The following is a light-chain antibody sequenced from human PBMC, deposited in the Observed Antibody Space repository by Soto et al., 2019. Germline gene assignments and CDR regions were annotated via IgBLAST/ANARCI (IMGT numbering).Light chain of an antibody. CDR2: EAS. Sequence: DIQMTQSPFTLPASLGDRVTIPCRASQNINSRLAWYQQKPGKAPNLLIYEASSLQTGVPSRFSGSGSGTEFILTISSLQPDDFATFYCQQYSTYSRAFGQGAKVDIK. CDR1: QNINSR. J-gene: IGKJ1*01. CDR3: QQYSTYSRA. V-gene: IGKV1-5*03.